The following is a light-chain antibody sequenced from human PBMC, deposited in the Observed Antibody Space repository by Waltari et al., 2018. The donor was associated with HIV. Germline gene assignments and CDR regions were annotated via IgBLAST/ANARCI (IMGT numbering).Light chain of an antibody. V-gene: IGKV4-1*01. Sequence: DIVMTQSPDSLAVSLGERATIHCKSRQRVLYSSNNKNYLAWYQQKPGQPPKLLIYWASTRESGVPDRFSGSGSGTDFTLTISSLQAEYVAVYYCQQYYSTPPYTFGQGTKLEIK. CDR3: QQYYSTPPYT. J-gene: IGKJ2*01. CDR1: QRVLYSSNNKNY. CDR2: WAS.